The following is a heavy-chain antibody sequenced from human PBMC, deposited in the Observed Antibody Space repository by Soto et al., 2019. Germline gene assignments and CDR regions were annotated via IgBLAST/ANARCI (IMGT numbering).Heavy chain of an antibody. CDR2: ISYDGSNK. D-gene: IGHD1-1*01. CDR3: ARDWIIFDY. V-gene: IGHV3-30-3*01. J-gene: IGHJ4*02. CDR1: GFTFSSYA. Sequence: QVQLVESGGGVVQPGRSLRLSCAASGFTFSSYAMHWVCQAPGKGLEWVAVISYDGSNKYYADSVKGRFTISRDNSKNTLYLQMNSLRAEDTAVYYCARDWIIFDYWGQGTLVTVSS.